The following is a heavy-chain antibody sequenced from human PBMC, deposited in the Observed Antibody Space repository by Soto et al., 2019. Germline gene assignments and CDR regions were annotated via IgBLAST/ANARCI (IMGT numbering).Heavy chain of an antibody. Sequence: QVQLQESGPGLVKPSGTLSLTCAVSGGSISSSNWGSWVRQPPGEGLEWIGEIFHNGSTYSNPSLTGRVTMSVDKPKNQFSLNLNSVTAADTAVYYCASRTYAMDVWGQGTTVTVSS. CDR2: IFHNGST. CDR3: ASRTYAMDV. CDR1: GGSISSSNW. V-gene: IGHV4-4*02. J-gene: IGHJ6*02.